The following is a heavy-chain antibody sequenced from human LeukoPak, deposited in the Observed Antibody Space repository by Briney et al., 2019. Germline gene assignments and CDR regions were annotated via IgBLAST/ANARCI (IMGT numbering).Heavy chain of an antibody. CDR2: ISHSGST. V-gene: IGHV4-34*01. CDR1: GGSFGGYY. D-gene: IGHD3-22*01. Sequence: SETLSLTCAVYGGSFGGYYWSWIRQPPGKGLEWIGEISHSGSTNYNPSLKSRVTISIDTSKNQFSLKLSSVTAADTAVYYCARGDYYDSSGYYYRHFDYWGQGTLVTVSS. CDR3: ARGDYYDSSGYYYRHFDY. J-gene: IGHJ4*02.